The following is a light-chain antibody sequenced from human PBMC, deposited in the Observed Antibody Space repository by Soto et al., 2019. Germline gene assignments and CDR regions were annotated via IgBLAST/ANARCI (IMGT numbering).Light chain of an antibody. Sequence: EIMMTPSPDTLSVSPVEIATLCFMASQSVSSKLACYQQRPGQAPRLLIYDASTRATGIPARFSGSGSGTDFTLIISSLQSEDSAVYYCQQYNSWLWKCGQGTKGDIK. V-gene: IGKV3-15*01. J-gene: IGKJ1*01. CDR1: QSVSSK. CDR3: QQYNSWLWK. CDR2: DAS.